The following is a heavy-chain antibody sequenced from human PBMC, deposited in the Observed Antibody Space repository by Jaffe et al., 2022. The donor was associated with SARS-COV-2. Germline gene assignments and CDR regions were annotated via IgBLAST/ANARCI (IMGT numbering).Heavy chain of an antibody. D-gene: IGHD6-19*01. V-gene: IGHV3-74*01. J-gene: IGHJ4*02. CDR1: GFTFSSYW. Sequence: EVQLVESGGGLVQPGGSLRLSCAASGFTFSSYWMHWVRQAPGKGLVWVSRINSDGSTTTYADSVKGRFTISRDNAKNTLYLQMNSLRAEDTAVYYCARSSSGWYYFDYWGQGTLVTVSS. CDR3: ARSSSGWYYFDY. CDR2: INSDGSTT.